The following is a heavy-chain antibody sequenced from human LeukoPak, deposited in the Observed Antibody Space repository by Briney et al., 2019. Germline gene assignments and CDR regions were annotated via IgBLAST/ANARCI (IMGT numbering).Heavy chain of an antibody. Sequence: GGSLRLSCAASGFTFSSYSMNWVRQAPGKGLEWVSYISSSSSTIYYADSVKGRFTISRDNAKNSLSLQMNSLRAEDTAVYYCARVSRIQLWLPLSGGAFDIRAQGTMVTVSS. V-gene: IGHV3-48*01. CDR1: GFTFSSYS. D-gene: IGHD5-18*01. CDR2: ISSSSSTI. J-gene: IGHJ3*02. CDR3: ARVSRIQLWLPLSGGAFDI.